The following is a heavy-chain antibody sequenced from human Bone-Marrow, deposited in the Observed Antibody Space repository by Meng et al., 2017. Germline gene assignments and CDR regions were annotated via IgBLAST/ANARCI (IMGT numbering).Heavy chain of an antibody. CDR3: ARTPGIAVAVGMDV. D-gene: IGHD6-19*01. CDR2: IIPILGIA. V-gene: IGHV1-69*02. CDR1: GGTFSSYT. J-gene: IGHJ6*02. Sequence: QVQLVQSGAEVKKPGSLVKVSCNASGGTFSSYTISWGRQAPGQGIEWMGRIIPILGIANYAQKFQGRVTITADKSTSTAYMELSSLRSEDTAVYYCARTPGIAVAVGMDVWGQGTTVTVSS.